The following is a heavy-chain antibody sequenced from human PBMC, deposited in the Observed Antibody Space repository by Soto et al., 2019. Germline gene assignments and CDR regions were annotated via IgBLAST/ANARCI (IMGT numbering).Heavy chain of an antibody. CDR2: IYATGTT. CDR3: VRDGTKTLRDWFDP. J-gene: IGHJ5*02. D-gene: IGHD1-1*01. V-gene: IGHV4-4*07. CDR1: GASISGFY. Sequence: SETLSLTCTVSGASISGFYWSWIRKSAGKGLEWIGRIYATGTTDYNPSLKSRVMMSVDTSKKQFSLKLRSVTAADTAVHYCVRDGTKTLRDWFDPWGQGISVTVSS.